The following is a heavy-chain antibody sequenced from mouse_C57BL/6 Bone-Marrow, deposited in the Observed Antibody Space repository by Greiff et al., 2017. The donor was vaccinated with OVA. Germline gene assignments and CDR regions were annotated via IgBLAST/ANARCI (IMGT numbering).Heavy chain of an antibody. V-gene: IGHV1-69*01. J-gene: IGHJ2*01. CDR3: SRSFYGSSFYFDY. CDR2: IDPSDSYT. CDR1: GYTFTSYW. D-gene: IGHD1-1*01. Sequence: QVHVKQPGAELVMPGASVKLSCKASGYTFTSYWMHWVKQRPGQGLEWIGEIDPSDSYTNYNQKFKGQSTLTVDKSSSTAYMQLSSLTSEDSAVYYWSRSFYGSSFYFDYWGQGTTLTVSS.